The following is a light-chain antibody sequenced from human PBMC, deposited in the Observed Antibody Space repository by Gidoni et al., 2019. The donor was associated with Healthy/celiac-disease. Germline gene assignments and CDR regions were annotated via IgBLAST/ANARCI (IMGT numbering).Light chain of an antibody. V-gene: IGKV3-11*01. CDR2: DAS. CDR1: QIVSSY. CDR3: QQRSNWPQLT. Sequence: EIVLTPSPATLSLSPGERATLSCRASQIVSSYLAWYQQKPGQAPRLLIYDASNRATGIPARFSGSGSGTDFTLTISSLEPEDFAVYYCQQRSNWPQLTFGGGTKVEIK. J-gene: IGKJ4*01.